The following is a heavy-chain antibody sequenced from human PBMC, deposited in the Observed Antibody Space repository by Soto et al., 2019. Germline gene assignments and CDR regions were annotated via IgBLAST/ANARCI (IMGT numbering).Heavy chain of an antibody. CDR1: GGSISSGGDS. CDR2: IYHSGST. CDR3: ARVPSP. J-gene: IGHJ5*02. Sequence: QLQLQESGSGLVKPSQTLSLTCAVSGGSISSGGDSWSWIRQPPGKGLEWIGKIYHSGSTYYNPSIQSRSTTPLDRSKNQFSLKLTSVSAADTAVYYCARVPSPWGQVTLVTVSS. V-gene: IGHV4-30-2*01.